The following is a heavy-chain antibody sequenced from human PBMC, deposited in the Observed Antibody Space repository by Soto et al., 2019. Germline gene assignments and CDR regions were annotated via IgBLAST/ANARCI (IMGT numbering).Heavy chain of an antibody. CDR3: ARGQRFSDWFDP. V-gene: IGHV4-4*07. CDR1: GGSMSSYY. Sequence: SETRSRTWSVSGGSMSSYYWTWIRQPAGKGLEWIGRVYSSGGTHYNPSLKSRVTISLDTSKNQFSLRLISVTAADTAVYYCARGQRFSDWFDPWGQGTLVTVSS. CDR2: VYSSGGT. D-gene: IGHD3-3*01. J-gene: IGHJ5*02.